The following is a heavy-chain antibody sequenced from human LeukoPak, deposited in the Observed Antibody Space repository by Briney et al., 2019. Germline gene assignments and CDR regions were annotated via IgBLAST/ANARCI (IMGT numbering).Heavy chain of an antibody. J-gene: IGHJ6*03. D-gene: IGHD3-10*01. CDR3: AKDPRVLLWFGELGNYMDV. Sequence: QPGGSLRLSCAASGFTFSSYGMHWVRQAPGKGLEWVAFIRYDGSNKYYADSVKGRFTISRDNSKNTLYLQMNSLRAEDTAVYYCAKDPRVLLWFGELGNYMDVWGKGTTVTVSS. CDR1: GFTFSSYG. CDR2: IRYDGSNK. V-gene: IGHV3-30*02.